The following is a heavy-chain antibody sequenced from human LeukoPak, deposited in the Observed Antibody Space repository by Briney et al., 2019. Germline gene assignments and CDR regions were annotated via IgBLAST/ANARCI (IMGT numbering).Heavy chain of an antibody. CDR1: GFTFDDYA. J-gene: IGHJ4*02. V-gene: IGHV3-9*01. D-gene: IGHD4-17*01. CDR3: ARYYGDYDY. Sequence: GGSLRLSCAASGFTFDDYAMHWVRQAPGKGLEWVSGISWNSGSIGYADSVKGRFTISRDNAKNSLYLQMNSLRAEDTAVYYCARYYGDYDYWGQGTLVTVSS. CDR2: ISWNSGSI.